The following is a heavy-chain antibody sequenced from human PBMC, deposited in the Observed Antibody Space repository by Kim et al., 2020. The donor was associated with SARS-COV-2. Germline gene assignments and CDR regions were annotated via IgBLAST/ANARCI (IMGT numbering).Heavy chain of an antibody. CDR2: T. Sequence: TYYADSVKGRFTVSRDNSKNTLYLQMSSLRAEDTALYYCARQTPAAASGDWGQGTLVTVSS. J-gene: IGHJ4*02. CDR3: ARQTPAAASGD. D-gene: IGHD6-13*01. V-gene: IGHV3-23*01.